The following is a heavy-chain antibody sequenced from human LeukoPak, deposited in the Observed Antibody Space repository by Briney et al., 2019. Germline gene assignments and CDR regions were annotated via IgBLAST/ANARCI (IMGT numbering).Heavy chain of an antibody. V-gene: IGHV4-39*01. CDR1: GGSISSSSYY. J-gene: IGHJ5*02. CDR2: IYYSGST. Sequence: SETLSLTCTVSGGSISSSSYYWGWIRQPPGKGLEWIGSIYYSGSTYYNPSLKSRVTISVDTSKNQSSLKLSSVTAADTAVYYCARRVVPAASEIDPWGQGTLVTVSS. D-gene: IGHD2-2*01. CDR3: ARRVVPAASEIDP.